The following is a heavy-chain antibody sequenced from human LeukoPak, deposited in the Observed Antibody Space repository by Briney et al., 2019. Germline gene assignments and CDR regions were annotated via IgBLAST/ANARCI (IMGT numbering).Heavy chain of an antibody. V-gene: IGHV3-30-3*01. CDR1: GFTFSSYA. Sequence: PGGSLRLSCAASGFTFSSYAMHWVRQAPGKGLEWVAVISYDGSNKYYADSVKGRFTISRDNSKNTLYLQMNSLRAEDTAVYYCARVPYSVGAFDIWGQGTMVTVSS. D-gene: IGHD1-26*01. J-gene: IGHJ3*02. CDR2: ISYDGSNK. CDR3: ARVPYSVGAFDI.